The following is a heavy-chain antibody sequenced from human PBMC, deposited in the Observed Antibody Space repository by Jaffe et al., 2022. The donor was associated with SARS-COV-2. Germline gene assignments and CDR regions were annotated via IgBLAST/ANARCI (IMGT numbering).Heavy chain of an antibody. V-gene: IGHV3-9*01. CDR1: GFTFDDYA. J-gene: IGHJ4*02. CDR2: ISWNSGSI. CDR3: AKEVRCSGGSCYSFVFDY. D-gene: IGHD2-15*01. Sequence: EVQLVESGGGLVQPGRSLRLSCAASGFTFDDYAMHWVRQAPGKGLEWVSGISWNSGSIGYADSVKGRFTISRDNAKNSLYLQMNSLRAEDTALYYCAKEVRCSGGSCYSFVFDYWGQGTLVTVSS.